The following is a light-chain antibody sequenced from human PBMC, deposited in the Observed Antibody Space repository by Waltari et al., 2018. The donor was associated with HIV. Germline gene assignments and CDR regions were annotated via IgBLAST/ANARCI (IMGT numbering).Light chain of an antibody. CDR3: ACWDRSGDYIL. J-gene: IGLJ2*01. Sequence: SSKLTQDPAVSVALGQTVKIACLGDSLRKYYVSRYRLRPGQAPQLPDYGKNSRPSGIPDRFSASSSGNRAFLTITGARAEDEADYYCACWDRSGDYILFGGGTSLTGL. CDR2: GKN. V-gene: IGLV3-19*01. CDR1: SLRKYY.